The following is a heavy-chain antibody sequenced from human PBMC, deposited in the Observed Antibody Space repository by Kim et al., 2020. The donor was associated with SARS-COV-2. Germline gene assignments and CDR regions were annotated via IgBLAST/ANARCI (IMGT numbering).Heavy chain of an antibody. CDR1: GFTFSSYS. CDR3: ARDQFKGSGSYYAGYYYGMDV. Sequence: GGSLRLSCAASGFTFSSYSMNWVRQAPGKGLEWVSSISSSSSYIYYADSVKGRFTISRDNAKNSLYLQMNSLRAEDTAVYYCARDQFKGSGSYYAGYYYGMDVWGQGTTVTVS. D-gene: IGHD1-26*01. V-gene: IGHV3-21*01. CDR2: ISSSSSYI. J-gene: IGHJ6*02.